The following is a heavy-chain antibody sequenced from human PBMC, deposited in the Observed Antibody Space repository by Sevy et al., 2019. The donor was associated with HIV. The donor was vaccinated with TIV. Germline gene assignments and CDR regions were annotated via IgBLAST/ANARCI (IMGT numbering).Heavy chain of an antibody. J-gene: IGHJ4*02. V-gene: IGHV3-23*01. CDR2: ISGSGGST. Sequence: GGSLRLSCAASGFTFSSYAMSWVRQAPGKGLEWVSAISGSGGSTYYADSVKGRFTISRDNSKNTLYLQMNSLRAEDTAVYYCAKDRSYYGSSGRTSHFDYWGQGTLVTVSS. CDR3: AKDRSYYGSSGRTSHFDY. D-gene: IGHD3-22*01. CDR1: GFTFSSYA.